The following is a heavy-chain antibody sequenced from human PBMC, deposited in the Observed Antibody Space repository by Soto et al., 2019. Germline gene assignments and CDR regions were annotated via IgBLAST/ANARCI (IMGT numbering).Heavy chain of an antibody. Sequence: GGSLILSCAASGFTFRSYAMIWVRQGPGKGLEWVSAISGSGGSTYYADSVKGRFTISRDNAKNSLYLQMNSLRAEDTAVYYCAREGYCSGGSCYFLDYWGQGTLVTVSS. CDR2: ISGSGGST. V-gene: IGHV3-23*01. CDR1: GFTFRSYA. CDR3: AREGYCSGGSCYFLDY. J-gene: IGHJ4*02. D-gene: IGHD2-15*01.